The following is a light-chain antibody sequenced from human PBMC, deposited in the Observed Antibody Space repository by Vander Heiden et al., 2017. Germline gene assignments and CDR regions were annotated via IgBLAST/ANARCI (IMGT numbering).Light chain of an antibody. V-gene: IGKV3-20*01. CDR3: HHYGASPYT. Sequence: EMLLTQSPGTLSLSPGERATLSCRASQSVSDNQLAWYQQKPGQAPRLLMYGVSNRATGIPDRLSGSGSGTDFTLIISRLEPEDFAVYFCHHYGASPYTFGQGTKLEIK. CDR2: GVS. CDR1: QSVSDNQ. J-gene: IGKJ2*01.